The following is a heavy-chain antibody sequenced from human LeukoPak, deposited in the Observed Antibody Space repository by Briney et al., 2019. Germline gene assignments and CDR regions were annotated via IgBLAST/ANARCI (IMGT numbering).Heavy chain of an antibody. D-gene: IGHD1-1*01. J-gene: IGHJ3*02. CDR1: GFTFSSYA. V-gene: IGHV3-21*01. Sequence: PGGSLRLSCAASGFTFSSYAMSWVRQAPGKGLEWVSSISSSSSYIYYADSVKGRFTISRDNAKNSLYLQMNSLRAEDTAVYYCARGPQPGRSFDIRGQGTMVTVSS. CDR2: ISSSSSYI. CDR3: ARGPQPGRSFDI.